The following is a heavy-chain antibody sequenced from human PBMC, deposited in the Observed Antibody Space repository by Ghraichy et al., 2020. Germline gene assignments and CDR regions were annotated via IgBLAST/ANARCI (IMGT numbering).Heavy chain of an antibody. CDR3: ARAGGIVAGTNYYYYGMDV. Sequence: GGSLRLSCAASGFTFSSYWMHWVRQAPGKGLVWVSRINSDGSSTSYADSVKGRFTISRDNAKNTLYLQMNSLRAEDTAVYYCARAGGIVAGTNYYYYGMDVWGQGTTVTVSS. V-gene: IGHV3-74*01. D-gene: IGHD6-19*01. CDR1: GFTFSSYW. CDR2: INSDGSST. J-gene: IGHJ6*02.